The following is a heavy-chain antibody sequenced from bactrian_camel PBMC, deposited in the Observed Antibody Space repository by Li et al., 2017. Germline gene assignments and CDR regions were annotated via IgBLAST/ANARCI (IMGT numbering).Heavy chain of an antibody. Sequence: VQLVESGGGSVEAGGSLRLSCQGSGVTFNRYCLGWFRQASGKAREGIAVIDSDGDTAYAESMKDRFTISVDNAKNTLYLQMNNLKFADTAMYFCGADPTCRSCSGYFCTLPQASDWGPGTQVTVS. CDR2: IDSDGDT. CDR3: GADPTCRSCSGYFCTLPQASD. D-gene: IGHD2*01. V-gene: IGHV3S26*01. CDR1: GVTFNRYC. J-gene: IGHJ4*01.